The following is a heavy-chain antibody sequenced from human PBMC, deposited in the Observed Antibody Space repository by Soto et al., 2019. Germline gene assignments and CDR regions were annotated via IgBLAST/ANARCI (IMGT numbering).Heavy chain of an antibody. CDR3: TPDEEDNGNDGNFDY. D-gene: IGHD1-1*01. V-gene: IGHV3-15*04. CDR1: GLPFSKAW. CDR2: IEKEGRT. J-gene: IGHJ4*02. Sequence: EVHLVESGGGLVKPGGSLRLSCAVSGLPFSKAWMSWVRQAPGKGLEWLGRIEKEGRTHYATPVKDRFIISRDDSQNTVYLKMDSLKIEGTVVYYCTPDEEDNGNDGNFDYWGQGTLVTVSS.